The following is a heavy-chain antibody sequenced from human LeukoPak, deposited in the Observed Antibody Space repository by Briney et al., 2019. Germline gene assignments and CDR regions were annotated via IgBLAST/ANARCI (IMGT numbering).Heavy chain of an antibody. V-gene: IGHV1-8*01. D-gene: IGHD2-15*01. CDR2: MNPNSGNT. J-gene: IGHJ4*02. CDR3: ARGRECKGVNCWIDY. Sequence: GASVKVSCKASGYTFTSYDINWVRQATGQGLEWMGWMNPNSGNTSYAQKFQGRVTMTRKTSISTAYMELSSLRSEDTAVYYCARGRECKGVNCWIDYWGQGTLVTVSS. CDR1: GYTFTSYD.